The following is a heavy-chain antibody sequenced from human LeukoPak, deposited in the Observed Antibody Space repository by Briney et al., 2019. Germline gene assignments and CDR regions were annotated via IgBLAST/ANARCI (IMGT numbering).Heavy chain of an antibody. J-gene: IGHJ3*02. D-gene: IGHD7-27*01. V-gene: IGHV3-15*01. CDR1: GSTFNNAW. CDR2: IKSKTDGGTT. CDR3: TTANWGDAFDI. Sequence: GGSLRLSCAASGSTFNNAWMSWVRQAPGKGLEWVGRIKSKTDGGTTDYAAPVKGRFTISRDDSKNTLYLQMNSLKTEDTAVYYCTTANWGDAFDIWDQGTMVTVSS.